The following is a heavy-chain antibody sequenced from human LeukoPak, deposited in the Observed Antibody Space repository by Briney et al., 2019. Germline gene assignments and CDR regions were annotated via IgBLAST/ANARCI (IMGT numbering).Heavy chain of an antibody. CDR1: GFTFSSYE. J-gene: IGHJ4*02. CDR3: ARGQQLSDY. CDR2: ISSGGRTI. V-gene: IGHV3-48*03. D-gene: IGHD6-13*01. Sequence: TGGSLRLSCAASGFTFSSYEMNWVRQAPGKGLEWVSYISSGGRTIYYADFVKGRFTISRDNAKNSLYLQMNSLRAEDTAVYYCARGQQLSDYWGQGALVTVSS.